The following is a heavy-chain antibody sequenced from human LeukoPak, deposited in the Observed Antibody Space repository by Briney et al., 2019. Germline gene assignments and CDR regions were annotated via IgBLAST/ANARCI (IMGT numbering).Heavy chain of an antibody. V-gene: IGHV4-59*05. CDR3: ARHVEWEYQLPTNLNWFDP. J-gene: IGHJ5*02. D-gene: IGHD2-2*01. CDR1: GGSISSYY. CDR2: IYYSGST. Sequence: PSETLSLTCTVSGGSISSYYWSWIRQPPGKGLEWIGSIYYSGSTYYNPSLKSRVTISVDTSKNQFSLKLSSVTAADTAVYYCARHVEWEYQLPTNLNWFDPWGQGTLVTVSS.